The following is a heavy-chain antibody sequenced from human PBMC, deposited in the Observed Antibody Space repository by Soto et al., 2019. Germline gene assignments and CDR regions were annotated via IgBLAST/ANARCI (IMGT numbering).Heavy chain of an antibody. CDR2: ISYDGSNK. CDR3: ARVALDGRLDY. CDR1: GFTFSSYA. J-gene: IGHJ4*02. V-gene: IGHV3-30-3*01. Sequence: QVQLVESGGGVVQPGRSLRLSCAASGFTFSSYAMHWVRQAPGKGLEWVAVISYDGSNKYYADSVKGRFTISRDNSKNTLYLQMNSLRAEDTAVYYCARVALDGRLDYWGQGTLVTVSS. D-gene: IGHD1-26*01.